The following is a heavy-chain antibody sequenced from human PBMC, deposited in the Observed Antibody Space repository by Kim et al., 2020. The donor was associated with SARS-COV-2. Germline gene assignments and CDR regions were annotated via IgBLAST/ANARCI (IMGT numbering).Heavy chain of an antibody. V-gene: IGHV4-39*01. D-gene: IGHD2-2*01. J-gene: IGHJ4*01. CDR2: IFFSGDV. CDR1: GGSISSSTDS. CDR3: ARPHRAGPVAFFDY. Sequence: SETLSLTCSVSGGSISSSTDSWGWIRQPPGQGLEWIGNIFFSGDVVYNPSLKSRVSISVDTSKSQFSLRVSSVTAADPAVYYCARPHRAGPVAFFDYWG.